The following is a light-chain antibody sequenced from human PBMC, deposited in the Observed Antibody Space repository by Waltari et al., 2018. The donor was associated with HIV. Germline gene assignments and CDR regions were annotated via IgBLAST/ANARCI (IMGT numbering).Light chain of an antibody. CDR2: GNS. CDR3: QSYDRSLSGYVV. J-gene: IGLJ2*01. CDR1: SSNIRAGFD. V-gene: IGLV1-40*01. Sequence: QSLLTHPPSVSRAPGQRVPISCTGSSSNIRAGFDIHWYQQLPGTVPKLLIYGNSNRPSGVPHRFSGSKSGTSASLAITGLQAEDEADYYCQSYDRSLSGYVVFGGGTKLTVL.